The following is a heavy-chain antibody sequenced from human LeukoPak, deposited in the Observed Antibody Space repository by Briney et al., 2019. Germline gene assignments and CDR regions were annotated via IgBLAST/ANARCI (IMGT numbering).Heavy chain of an antibody. CDR3: ARPQHGTLDI. J-gene: IGHJ3*02. D-gene: IGHD6-13*01. Sequence: SETLSLTCTVSGVSITTYYWSWVRQPPGRGLEWIGYIYYTGNNNYNPSLKSRVTISVDKSKSQFSLKLSSVTAADAAVYYCARPQHGTLDIWGQGTMVTVSS. V-gene: IGHV4-59*08. CDR1: GVSITTYY. CDR2: IYYTGNN.